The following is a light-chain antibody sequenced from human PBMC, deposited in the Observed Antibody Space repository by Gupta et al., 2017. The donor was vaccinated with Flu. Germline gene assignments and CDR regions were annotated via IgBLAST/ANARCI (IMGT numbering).Light chain of an antibody. J-gene: IGLJ3*02. V-gene: IGLV8-61*01. Sequence: QPVATQEPPSSVSRGGTATRSCALSSGSVSTSYYPCWYQQTPGQAPRTLIHSTTSRSSGVPARFSGSILGNKTALTITWAQADDESDYYCGLYMGSGISVFGGGTKLTVL. CDR2: STT. CDR1: SGSVSTSYY. CDR3: GLYMGSGISV.